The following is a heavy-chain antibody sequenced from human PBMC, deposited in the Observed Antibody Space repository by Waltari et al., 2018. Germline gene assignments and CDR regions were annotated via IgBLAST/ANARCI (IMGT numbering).Heavy chain of an antibody. D-gene: IGHD3-16*01. J-gene: IGHJ5*02. Sequence: QVQLQESGPSLVKPSETLSRTCVVSGVPISGYYWNWIRQSAGKGLEWIGSIYVTGNTAYNPPLKSRVTVSADTSKNHVSLNMISVTASDTAMYFCARGGEYFDPWGQGTLVIVSS. CDR1: GVPISGYY. V-gene: IGHV4-4*07. CDR2: IYVTGNT. CDR3: ARGGEYFDP.